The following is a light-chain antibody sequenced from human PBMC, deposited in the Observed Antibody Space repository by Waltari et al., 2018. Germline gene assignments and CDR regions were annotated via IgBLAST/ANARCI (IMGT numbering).Light chain of an antibody. CDR1: QSVSSSY. CDR3: QQYGRSPGMYT. V-gene: IGKV3-20*01. J-gene: IGKJ2*01. Sequence: EIVLTQSPGTLSLSPGERATLSCRASQSVSSSYLAWYQQKPGQAPRLLIYGASSRATCFPYRFSGSGSGTDFTLTISRLEPDDFAVYYCQQYGRSPGMYTFGQGTKLEI. CDR2: GAS.